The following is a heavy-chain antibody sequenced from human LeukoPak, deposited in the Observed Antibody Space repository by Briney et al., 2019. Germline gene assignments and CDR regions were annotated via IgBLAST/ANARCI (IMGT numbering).Heavy chain of an antibody. CDR2: IIPILGIA. J-gene: IGHJ4*02. V-gene: IGHV1-69*04. Sequence: GASVKVSCKASGGTFSSYAISWGRQAPGQGLEWMGRIIPILGIANYAQKFQGRVTITADKSTSTAYMELSSLRSEDTAVYYCARAGGVTDYFDYWGQGTLVTVSS. CDR3: ARAGGVTDYFDY. D-gene: IGHD2-21*02. CDR1: GGTFSSYA.